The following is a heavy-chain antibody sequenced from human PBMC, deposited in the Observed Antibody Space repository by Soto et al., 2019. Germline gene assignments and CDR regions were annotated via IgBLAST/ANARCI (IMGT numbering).Heavy chain of an antibody. CDR2: IYHSGST. Sequence: SETLSLTCAVSSGSISSSNWWSWVRQPPGKGLEWIGEIYHSGSTNYNPSLKSRVTISVDKSKNQFSLKLSSVTAADTAVYYCARGQVVVVVAATDLNWYFDLWGRGTLVTVSS. V-gene: IGHV4-4*02. CDR1: SGSISSSNW. J-gene: IGHJ2*01. CDR3: ARGQVVVVVAATDLNWYFDL. D-gene: IGHD2-15*01.